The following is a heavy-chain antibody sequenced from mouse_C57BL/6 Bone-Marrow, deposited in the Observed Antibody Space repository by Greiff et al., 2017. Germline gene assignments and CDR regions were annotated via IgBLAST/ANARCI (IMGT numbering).Heavy chain of an antibody. J-gene: IGHJ4*01. CDR3: AISYDYDDYTMDY. CDR1: GYTFTNYW. Sequence: QVQLQQSGAELMKPGASVKLSCKASGYTFTNYWMHWVKQRPGQGLEWIGMMHPNGGSPDYNEKFKNEATLSVDNSARTAYMELSSLTSEDSAVYYCAISYDYDDYTMDYWGQGTSVTVSS. D-gene: IGHD2-4*01. CDR2: MHPNGGSP. V-gene: IGHV1-64*01.